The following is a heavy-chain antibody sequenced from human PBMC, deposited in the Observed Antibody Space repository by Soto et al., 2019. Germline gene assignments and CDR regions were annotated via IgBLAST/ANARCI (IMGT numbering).Heavy chain of an antibody. CDR3: ARAAKYYYGSGSYPWFDP. V-gene: IGHV4-34*01. D-gene: IGHD3-10*01. CDR1: GGSFSGYY. Sequence: PSETLSLTCFAYGGSFSGYYWSWIRQPPGKGLEWIGEISHTGSTNYNPSLKSRVTISVETAKNQFSLKLSSVTAADTAVYYCARAAKYYYGSGSYPWFDPWGQGTLVTVSS. J-gene: IGHJ5*02. CDR2: ISHTGST.